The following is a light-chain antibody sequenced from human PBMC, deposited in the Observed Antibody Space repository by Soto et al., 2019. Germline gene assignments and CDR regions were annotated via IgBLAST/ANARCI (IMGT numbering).Light chain of an antibody. CDR2: QDS. V-gene: IGLV3-1*01. J-gene: IGLJ2*01. CDR3: QAWDSSTVV. CDR1: KLGDKY. Sequence: SYELTQPPSVSVSPGQTASITCSGDKLGDKYACWYQQKPGQSPVPGIYQDSKRPSGIPERFSGSNSWNTATLTISGTQAMDEADYYCQAWDSSTVVFGGGTKLTVL.